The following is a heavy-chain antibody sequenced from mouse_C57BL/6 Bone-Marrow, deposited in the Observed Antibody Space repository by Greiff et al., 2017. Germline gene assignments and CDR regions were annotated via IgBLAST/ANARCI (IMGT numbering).Heavy chain of an antibody. Sequence: VQLQQSGAELMKPGASVKLSCKATGYTFTGYWIEWVKPRPGHGLEWLGEILPGSGSTNYNEKFKGKATFTADTSSNTGYMQLSSLTTEDSAIYYCARDSNYLDWYFDVWGTGTTVTVSS. J-gene: IGHJ1*03. CDR1: GYTFTGYW. CDR3: ARDSNYLDWYFDV. CDR2: ILPGSGST. V-gene: IGHV1-9*01. D-gene: IGHD2-5*01.